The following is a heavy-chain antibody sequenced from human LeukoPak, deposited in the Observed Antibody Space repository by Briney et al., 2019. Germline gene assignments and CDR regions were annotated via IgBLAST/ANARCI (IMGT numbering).Heavy chain of an antibody. Sequence: GSSEKVSCKASGGTFSSYAISWVRQAPGQGLEWMGGIIPIFGTADYAQNFQGRVTITADESTSTAYMELSSLRSEDTAVYYCARVRTELSGYGPLGFDYWGQGTLVTVSS. CDR1: GGTFSSYA. D-gene: IGHD5-12*01. V-gene: IGHV1-69*01. J-gene: IGHJ4*02. CDR3: ARVRTELSGYGPLGFDY. CDR2: IIPIFGTA.